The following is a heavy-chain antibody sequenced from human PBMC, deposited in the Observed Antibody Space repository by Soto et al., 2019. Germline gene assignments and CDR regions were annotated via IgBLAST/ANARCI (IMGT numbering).Heavy chain of an antibody. CDR1: GGSFSGYY. CDR3: ARGVRYGGSSSPGWFDP. V-gene: IGHV4-34*01. D-gene: IGHD6-6*01. J-gene: IGHJ5*02. Sequence: QVQLQQWGAGLLKPSETLSLTCAVYGGSFSGYYWSWIRQPPGKGLEWIGEINHSGSTNYNPSLKSRVTISVDTSKNQFSLKLSSVTAADTAVYYCARGVRYGGSSSPGWFDPWGQGTLVTVSS. CDR2: INHSGST.